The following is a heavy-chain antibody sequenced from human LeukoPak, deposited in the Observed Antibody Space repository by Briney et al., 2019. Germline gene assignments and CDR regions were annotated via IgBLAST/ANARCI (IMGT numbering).Heavy chain of an antibody. CDR3: ARGLDYYGDDRAPS. Sequence: ASVKVSCKASGYTFINNWMHWVRQAPGQGLEWVGLINPTGTTTLYAPKFQGRVTLTRDTSISTAYMELSRLRSDDTAVYYCARGLDYYGDDRAPSWGQGTLVTVSS. J-gene: IGHJ4*02. D-gene: IGHD4-17*01. V-gene: IGHV1-46*01. CDR2: INPTGTTT. CDR1: GYTFINNW.